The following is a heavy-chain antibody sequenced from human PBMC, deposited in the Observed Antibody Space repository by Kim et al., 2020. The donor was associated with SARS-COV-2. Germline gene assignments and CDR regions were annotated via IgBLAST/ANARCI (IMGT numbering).Heavy chain of an antibody. J-gene: IGHJ4*02. D-gene: IGHD6-13*01. V-gene: IGHV4-39*01. Sequence: YNPSLKSRVTIAGDTSKNQSSLKLSSGTAADTAVYYCARYSRGSSWYFDYWGQGTLVTVSS. CDR3: ARYSRGSSWYFDY.